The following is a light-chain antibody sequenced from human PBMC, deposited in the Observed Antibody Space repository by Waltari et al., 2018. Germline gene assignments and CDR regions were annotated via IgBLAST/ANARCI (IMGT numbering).Light chain of an antibody. CDR3: SASTTTNSVV. V-gene: IGLV2-14*03. CDR2: EVS. J-gene: IGLJ2*01. CDR1: SSAIGAYNY. Sequence: QSALTQPASVSGSLGQSITITCTGSSSAIGAYNYVSWYQQQPGQAPRLIIYEVSYRPSGVSDRFFGFKSGDTASLTVSGLQAEDEADYYCSASTTTNSVVFGGGTQLTVL.